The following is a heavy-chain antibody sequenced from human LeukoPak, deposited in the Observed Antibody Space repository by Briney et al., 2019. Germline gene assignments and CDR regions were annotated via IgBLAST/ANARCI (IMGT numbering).Heavy chain of an antibody. V-gene: IGHV3-48*02. J-gene: IGHJ4*02. D-gene: IGHD2-15*01. CDR1: GFTFSSYS. Sequence: GGSLRLSCAASGFTFSSYSMNWVRQAPGKGLEWVSYISSSTSTIYYADSVKGRFTISRDNAKNSLYLQMNSLRDEDTAVYYCARAYCGGGFCYSGFDFWGQGTLVTVSS. CDR3: ARAYCGGGFCYSGFDF. CDR2: ISSSTSTI.